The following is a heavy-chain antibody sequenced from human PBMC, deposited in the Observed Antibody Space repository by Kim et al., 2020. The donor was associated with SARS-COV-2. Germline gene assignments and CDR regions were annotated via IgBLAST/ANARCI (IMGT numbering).Heavy chain of an antibody. CDR2: ISGSGGST. Sequence: GGSLRLSCAASGFTFSSYAMSWVRQAPGKGLEWVSAISGSGGSTYYADSVKGRFTISRDNSMNTLYLQMNSLRAEDTAVYYCAKGVAAAGTGLEYFQHWGQGTLVTVSS. D-gene: IGHD6-13*01. CDR1: GFTFSSYA. J-gene: IGHJ1*01. CDR3: AKGVAAAGTGLEYFQH. V-gene: IGHV3-23*01.